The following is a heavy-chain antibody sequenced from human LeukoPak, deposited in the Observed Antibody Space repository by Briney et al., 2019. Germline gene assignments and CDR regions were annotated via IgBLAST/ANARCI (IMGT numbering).Heavy chain of an antibody. Sequence: SETLSLTCTVSGGSISSYYWSWMRQSPGKGLEWIGYISYSRTTNYKSSLKSRVTISVDTSKNQFSLKLSSVTAADTAMYYCARTTWDYYYMDVWGKGTTVTVSS. CDR2: ISYSRTT. V-gene: IGHV4-59*01. J-gene: IGHJ6*03. CDR3: ARTTWDYYYMDV. D-gene: IGHD1-1*01. CDR1: GGSISSYY.